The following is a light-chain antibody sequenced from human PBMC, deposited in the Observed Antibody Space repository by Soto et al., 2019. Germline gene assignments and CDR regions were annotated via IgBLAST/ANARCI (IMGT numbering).Light chain of an antibody. CDR2: DTT. J-gene: IGLJ1*01. CDR1: TGAVTNGHY. V-gene: IGLV7-46*01. Sequence: HALVTQEPSVKVSRAGTVPLTCGTSTGAVTNGHYPYWFQQKPGQAPRTLIYDTTNSHSWTPARFSGSLLGGKAALTLSGAQHEDEAEYYCLLSYNGPYVFGTGTTVTVL. CDR3: LLSYNGPYV.